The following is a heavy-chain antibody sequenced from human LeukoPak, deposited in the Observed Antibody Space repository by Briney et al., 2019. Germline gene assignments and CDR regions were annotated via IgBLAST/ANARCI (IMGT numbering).Heavy chain of an antibody. V-gene: IGHV4-39*01. Sequence: SETLSLTCTVSGGSISSSSYYWGWIRQPPGKGLEWIGSIYYSGSTYYNPSLKSRVTISVDTSKNQFSLKLSSVTAADTAVYYCARHLPPKYGDLPEGTAFDIWGQGTMVTVSS. J-gene: IGHJ3*02. D-gene: IGHD4-17*01. CDR1: GGSISSSSYY. CDR3: ARHLPPKYGDLPEGTAFDI. CDR2: IYYSGST.